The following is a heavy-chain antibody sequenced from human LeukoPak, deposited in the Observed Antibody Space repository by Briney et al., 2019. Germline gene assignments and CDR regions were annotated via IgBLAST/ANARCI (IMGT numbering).Heavy chain of an antibody. Sequence: SGGSLRLSCTASGXTFSTYEMNWVRQAPGKGLEWISYISGSGSSIFYADSLQGRFTVSRDNAKNSVYLQMNSLRAEDTAVYYCAREGGFGYDDAFDTWGQGTLVTVSS. J-gene: IGHJ5*02. D-gene: IGHD3-16*02. CDR3: AREGGFGYDDAFDT. CDR2: ISGSGSSI. V-gene: IGHV3-48*03. CDR1: GXTFSTYE.